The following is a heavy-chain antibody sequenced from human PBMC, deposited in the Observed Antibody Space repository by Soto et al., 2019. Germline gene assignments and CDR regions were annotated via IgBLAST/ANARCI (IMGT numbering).Heavy chain of an antibody. CDR1: GFTFSSYS. CDR3: ARSPTTTPPWFDP. CDR2: ISSSSYI. D-gene: IGHD4-17*01. J-gene: IGHJ5*02. V-gene: IGHV3-21*01. Sequence: GGSLRLSCAASGFTFSSYSMNRVRQAPGKGLEWVSSISSSSYIYYADSVKGRFTISRDNAKNSLYLQMNSLRAEDTAVYYCARSPTTTPPWFDPWGQGTLVTVSS.